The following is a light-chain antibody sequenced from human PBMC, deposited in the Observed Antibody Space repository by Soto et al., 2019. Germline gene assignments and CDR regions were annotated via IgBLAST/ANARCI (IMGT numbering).Light chain of an antibody. Sequence: EIVLTQSPATLSLSPGERATLSCRASQSVSSYLAWYQQKPGQAPRLLIYDASNRATGIPARFSGSGSGTDVTLTISSLEPEDFAVYYGQQRSNWPPIFAFGPGTKVYIK. V-gene: IGKV3-11*01. J-gene: IGKJ3*01. CDR2: DAS. CDR1: QSVSSY. CDR3: QQRSNWPPIFA.